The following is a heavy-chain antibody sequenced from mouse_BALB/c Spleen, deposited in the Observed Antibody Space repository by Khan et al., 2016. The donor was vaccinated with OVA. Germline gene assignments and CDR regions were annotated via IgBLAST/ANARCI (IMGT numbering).Heavy chain of an antibody. CDR1: GYAFTHYL. CDR2: INPGSGST. J-gene: IGHJ2*01. D-gene: IGHD2-5*01. Sequence: VKLLESGGEVIRPGTSVKVSCKASGYAFTHYLIEWVKQRPGQGLEWIGVINPGSGSTNYNEKFKGKAILTADKSSSTAYMQLSSLTSDDSAVYFCARDDYSNFLYFDYWGQGTTLTVSS. CDR3: ARDDYSNFLYFDY. V-gene: IGHV1-54*01.